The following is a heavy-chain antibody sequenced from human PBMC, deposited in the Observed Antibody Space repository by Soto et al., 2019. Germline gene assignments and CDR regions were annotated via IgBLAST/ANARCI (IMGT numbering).Heavy chain of an antibody. CDR3: ASFYYYGSGRRFYCYYMDV. V-gene: IGHV3-66*01. Sequence: GGSLRLSCAASGFTVTSNYMSWVRQAPGKGLKWVSVIYSDGSTYYADSVKGRFTISRDNSKNTLYLQMNSLRVEDTGVYYCASFYYYGSGRRFYCYYMDVWGKGTTVTVSS. J-gene: IGHJ6*03. CDR1: GFTVTSNY. CDR2: IYSDGST. D-gene: IGHD3-10*01.